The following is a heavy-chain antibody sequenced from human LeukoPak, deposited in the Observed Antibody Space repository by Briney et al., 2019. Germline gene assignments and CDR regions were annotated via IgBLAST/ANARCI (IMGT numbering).Heavy chain of an antibody. D-gene: IGHD1-26*01. Sequence: GRSLTLSCAPAGFTFTIYATACVRQPPGNWLGWHSLIVGSGDKTYYADSMKGRFTISRDNSKNTLHLQMNSLRAEDTALYYCAREGSGGWPFDYWGRGTLVTVSS. J-gene: IGHJ4*02. CDR1: GFTFTIYA. V-gene: IGHV3-23*01. CDR2: IVGSGDKT. CDR3: AREGSGGWPFDY.